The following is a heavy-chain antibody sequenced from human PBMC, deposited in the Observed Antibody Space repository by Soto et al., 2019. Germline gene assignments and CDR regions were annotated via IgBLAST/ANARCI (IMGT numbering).Heavy chain of an antibody. Sequence: EVQLVESGGRLVKPGESLRLSCVASGFTFSYYTMNWVRQAPGKGLEWVSAISSSSSHKYSADSVRGRFTFSRDNANNSLYLQMNNLRVEDTAIYYCARLLSDAFDSWGQGTLVTVAS. CDR1: GFTFSYYT. CDR2: ISSSSSHK. V-gene: IGHV3-21*02. D-gene: IGHD1-26*01. J-gene: IGHJ3*02. CDR3: ARLLSDAFDS.